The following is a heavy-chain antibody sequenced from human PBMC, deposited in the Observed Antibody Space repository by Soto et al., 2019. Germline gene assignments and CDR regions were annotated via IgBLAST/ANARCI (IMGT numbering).Heavy chain of an antibody. CDR1: GGSIRSYY. D-gene: IGHD1-26*01. CDR2: IYYSGST. V-gene: IGHV4-59*01. Sequence: PLATLSLTCTVCGGSIRSYYWSWIRQPPGKGLEWIGYIYYSGSTNYNPSLKSRVTISVDTSKNQFSLKLSSVTAADTAVYYCARNHPYSGSHDYWAQGTLVNVSS. CDR3: ARNHPYSGSHDY. J-gene: IGHJ4*02.